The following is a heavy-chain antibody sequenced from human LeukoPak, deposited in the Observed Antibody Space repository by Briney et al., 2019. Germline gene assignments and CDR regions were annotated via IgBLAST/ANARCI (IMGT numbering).Heavy chain of an antibody. CDR1: GFTVSSNY. V-gene: IGHV3-66*01. Sequence: GGSLRLSCAASGFTVSSNYMSCVRQAPGKGLEWVSVIYSGGSTYYADSVKGRFTISRDNSKNTLYLQMNSLRAEDTAVYYCARDMARAFDYWGQGTLVTVSS. CDR2: IYSGGST. J-gene: IGHJ4*02. CDR3: ARDMARAFDY. D-gene: IGHD3-10*01.